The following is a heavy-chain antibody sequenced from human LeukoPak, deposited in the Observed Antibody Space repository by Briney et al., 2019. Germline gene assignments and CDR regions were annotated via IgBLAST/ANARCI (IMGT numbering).Heavy chain of an antibody. CDR1: GGSFSGYY. CDR3: ARDGPELRFLEWSFDY. CDR2: INHSGST. J-gene: IGHJ4*02. Sequence: SETLSLTCAVYGGSFSGYYWSWIRQPPGKGLEWIGEINHSGSTNYNPSLKSRVTISVDTSKNQFSLKLSSVTAADTAVYYCARDGPELRFLEWSFDYWGQGTLVTVSS. D-gene: IGHD3-3*01. V-gene: IGHV4-34*01.